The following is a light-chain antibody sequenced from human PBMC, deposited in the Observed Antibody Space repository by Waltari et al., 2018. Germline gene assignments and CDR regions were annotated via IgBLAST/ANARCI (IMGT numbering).Light chain of an antibody. CDR3: QQYDDWPRT. J-gene: IGKJ1*01. CDR2: GAS. CDR1: QSVSSV. Sequence: EIVMMQSPATLSVSPGERATLACRASQSVSSVLAWYQPKLGQAPRLLTYGASTRATGIPARFSGSGSGTEFTLTISSLQSEDFAVYYCQQYDDWPRTFGQGTKVEIK. V-gene: IGKV3-15*01.